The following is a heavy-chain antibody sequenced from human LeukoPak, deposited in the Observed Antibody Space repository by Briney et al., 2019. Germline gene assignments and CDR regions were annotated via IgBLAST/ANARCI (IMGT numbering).Heavy chain of an antibody. Sequence: LPGGSLRLTCAASGFTFSSYAMSWVRQAPGKGLEWVSAISGSGGSTYYADSVKGRFTISRDNSKNTLYLQMNSLRAEDTAVYYCAKVLAVAGYEADYWGQGTLVTVSS. J-gene: IGHJ4*02. D-gene: IGHD6-19*01. V-gene: IGHV3-23*01. CDR3: AKVLAVAGYEADY. CDR2: ISGSGGST. CDR1: GFTFSSYA.